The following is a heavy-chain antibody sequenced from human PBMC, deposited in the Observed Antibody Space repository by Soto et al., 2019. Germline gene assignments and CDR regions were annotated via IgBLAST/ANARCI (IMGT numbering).Heavy chain of an antibody. V-gene: IGHV3-15*01. D-gene: IGHD2-21*01. CDR1: GFTFSNAL. J-gene: IGHJ4*02. CDR3: TTPVV. CDR2: IKSKTDGGIT. Sequence: PGGSLRRSCAASGFTFSNALMSWVRQAPGKGLEWVGRIKSKTDGGITDYAAPVKGRFTISRDDSKNTLYLQMNSLKTEDTAVYYCTTPVVWGQGTLVTVSS.